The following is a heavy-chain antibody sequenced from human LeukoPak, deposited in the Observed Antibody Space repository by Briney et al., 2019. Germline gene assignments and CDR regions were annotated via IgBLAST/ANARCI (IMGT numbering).Heavy chain of an antibody. CDR2: ISSSGSTI. D-gene: IGHD3-3*01. V-gene: IGHV3-11*04. J-gene: IGHJ6*03. CDR1: GFTFSDYY. Sequence: GGSLRLSCAASGFTFSDYYMSWIRQAPGKGLEWVSYISSSGSTIYYADSVKGRFTISRDNAKNSLYLQMNSLRAEDTAVYYCARSTPGVGYYYYYMDVWGKGTTVTVSS. CDR3: ARSTPGVGYYYYYMDV.